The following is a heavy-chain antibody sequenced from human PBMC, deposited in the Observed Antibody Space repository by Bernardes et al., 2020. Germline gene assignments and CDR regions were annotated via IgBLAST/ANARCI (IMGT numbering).Heavy chain of an antibody. D-gene: IGHD3-10*01. CDR2: IRSKANSYAT. CDR1: GFTFSGSA. CDR3: TRGKLHSENWFDP. Sequence: GGSLRLSCAASGFTFSGSAMHWVRQATGKGLEWVGRIRSKANSYATAYAASVKGRFTISRDDSKNTAYLQMNSLKTEDTAVYYCTRGKLHSENWFDPWGQGTLVTVSS. V-gene: IGHV3-73*01. J-gene: IGHJ5*02.